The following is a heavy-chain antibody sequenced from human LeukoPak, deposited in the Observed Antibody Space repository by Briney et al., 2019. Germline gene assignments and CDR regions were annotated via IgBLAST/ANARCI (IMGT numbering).Heavy chain of an antibody. CDR2: IQYDGSNE. V-gene: IGHV3-30*12. J-gene: IGHJ4*02. Sequence: GGSLRLSCAASGFTFSSYGMHWVRQAPGKGLEWVAYIQYDGSNEQYADSVKGRFSISRDNAKTSLYLQMNSLRAEDTAVYYCARHLSGVTGYTYGRGIDYWGQGTLVTVSS. CDR1: GFTFSSYG. D-gene: IGHD5-18*01. CDR3: ARHLSGVTGYTYGRGIDY.